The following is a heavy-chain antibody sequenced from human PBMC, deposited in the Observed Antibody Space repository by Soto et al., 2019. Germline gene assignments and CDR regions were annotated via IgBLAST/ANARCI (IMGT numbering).Heavy chain of an antibody. CDR3: ARESYDSGSFDY. CDR1: GFTFSSYG. J-gene: IGHJ4*02. V-gene: IGHV3-33*01. D-gene: IGHD3-10*01. Sequence: QVQLVESGGGVVQPGRSLRLSFAASGFTFSSYGMHWVRQAPGKGLEWVAVIWYDGSNKYYADSVKGRFTISRDNSKNTLYLLMNSLRAEDTAVYYCARESYDSGSFDYWGQGTLVTVSS. CDR2: IWYDGSNK.